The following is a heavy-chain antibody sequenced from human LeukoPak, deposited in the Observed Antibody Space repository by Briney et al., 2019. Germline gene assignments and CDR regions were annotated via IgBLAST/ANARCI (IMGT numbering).Heavy chain of an antibody. D-gene: IGHD6-13*01. V-gene: IGHV1-8*01. CDR2: MNPNSGNT. CDR1: GYTFTSYD. Sequence: GASVKVSCKASGYTFTSYDINWVRQATGQGLEWMGWMNPNSGNTGYAQKFQGRVTMTRNTSTSTAYMELSSLRFEDTAVYYCARVNVAAAGTGNAFDIWGQGTMVTVSS. J-gene: IGHJ3*02. CDR3: ARVNVAAAGTGNAFDI.